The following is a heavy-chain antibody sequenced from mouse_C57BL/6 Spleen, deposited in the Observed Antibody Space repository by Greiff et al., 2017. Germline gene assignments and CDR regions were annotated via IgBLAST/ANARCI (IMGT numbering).Heavy chain of an antibody. D-gene: IGHD1-1*02. V-gene: IGHV1-82*01. CDR2: IYPGDGDT. CDR1: GYAFSSSW. CDR3: ARLVDYFDY. Sequence: LVESGPELVKPGASVKISCKASGYAFSSSWMNWVKQRPGKGLEWIGRIYPGDGDTNYNGKFKGKATLTADKSSSTAYMQLSSLTSEDSAVYFCARLVDYFDYWGQGTTLTVSS. J-gene: IGHJ2*01.